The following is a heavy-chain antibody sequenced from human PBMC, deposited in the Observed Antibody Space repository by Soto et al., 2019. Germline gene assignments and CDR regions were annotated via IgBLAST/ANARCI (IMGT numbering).Heavy chain of an antibody. V-gene: IGHV3-11*01. Sequence: QVQLVESGGGLVKPGGSLRLSCAASGFTFSDYYMTWIRQAPGKGLEWVSYMSSSGNDIYYADSVKGRFTISRDNTENSLFLQMNSLRAEDTAIYYCARVGQDYYYGMDVWGQGTTVTVSS. CDR3: ARVGQDYYYGMDV. CDR1: GFTFSDYY. CDR2: MSSSGNDI. J-gene: IGHJ6*02. D-gene: IGHD3-16*01.